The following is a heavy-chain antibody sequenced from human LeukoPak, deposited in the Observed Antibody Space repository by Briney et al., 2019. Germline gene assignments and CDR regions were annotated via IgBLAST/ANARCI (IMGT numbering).Heavy chain of an antibody. D-gene: IGHD1-26*01. J-gene: IGHJ6*02. CDR1: GFTFSSYA. V-gene: IGHV3-30*03. CDR3: ARVSGSWVYYGMDV. CDR2: ISYDGSNE. Sequence: GGSLRLSCAASGFTFSSYAMSWVRQAPGKGLEWVAVISYDGSNEYYADSVKGRFTISRDNSKNTLYLQMNSLRAEDTAVYYCARVSGSWVYYGMDVWGQGTTVTVSS.